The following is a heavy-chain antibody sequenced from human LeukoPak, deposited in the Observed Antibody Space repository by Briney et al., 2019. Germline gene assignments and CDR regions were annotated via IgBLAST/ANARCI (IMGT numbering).Heavy chain of an antibody. Sequence: PSETLSLTCTVSGGSISSYYWSWIRQPPGKGLEWIGYIYYSGSPNYNPSLKSRVTISVDTSKNQFSLTLSSVTAADTAVYYCASAPLYCSSTSCQEGYYYYYIDVWGKGTTVTAPS. CDR3: ASAPLYCSSTSCQEGYYYYYIDV. CDR2: IYYSGSP. D-gene: IGHD2-2*01. V-gene: IGHV4-59*01. CDR1: GGSISSYY. J-gene: IGHJ6*03.